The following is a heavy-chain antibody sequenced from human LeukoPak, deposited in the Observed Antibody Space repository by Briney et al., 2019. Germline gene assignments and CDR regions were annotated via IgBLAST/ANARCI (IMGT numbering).Heavy chain of an antibody. Sequence: GGSLRLSCAASGFTFSSYEMNWVRQAPGKGLEWVSYIGSSGSTIYYADSVKGRFTISRDNAKNSLYLQMNSLRAEDTAVYYCAREWTVAGTGSWFDPWGQGTLVTVSS. V-gene: IGHV3-48*03. CDR1: GFTFSSYE. J-gene: IGHJ5*02. CDR3: AREWTVAGTGSWFDP. D-gene: IGHD6-19*01. CDR2: IGSSGSTI.